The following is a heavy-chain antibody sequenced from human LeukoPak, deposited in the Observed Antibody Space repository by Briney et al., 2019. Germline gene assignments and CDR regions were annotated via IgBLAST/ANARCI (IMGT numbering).Heavy chain of an antibody. CDR1: GYTFTGYY. CDR3: ARDSSSSWPPKFDP. J-gene: IGHJ5*02. V-gene: IGHV1-2*02. D-gene: IGHD6-13*01. CDR2: INPNSGGT. Sequence: ASVKVSCKASGYTFTGYYMHWVRQAPGQGLEWMGWINPNSGGTNYAQKFQGRATMTRDTSISTAYMELSRLRSDDTAVYYCARDSSSSWPPKFDPWGQGTLVTVSS.